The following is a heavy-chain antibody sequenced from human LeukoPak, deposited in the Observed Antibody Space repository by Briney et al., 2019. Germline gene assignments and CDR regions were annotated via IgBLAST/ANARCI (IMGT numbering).Heavy chain of an antibody. CDR1: GFTFSSYA. D-gene: IGHD6-19*01. Sequence: GSLRLSCAASGFTFSSYAMSWVRQAPGKGLEWVSAISGSGGSTYYADSVKGRFTISRDNSKNTLYLQMNSLRAEDTAVYYCAKDRDSSGWYPSWFDPWGQGTLVTVSS. V-gene: IGHV3-23*01. CDR2: ISGSGGST. J-gene: IGHJ5*02. CDR3: AKDRDSSGWYPSWFDP.